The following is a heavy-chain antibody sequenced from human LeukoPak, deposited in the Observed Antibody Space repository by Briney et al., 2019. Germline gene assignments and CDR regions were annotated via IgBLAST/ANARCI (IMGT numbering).Heavy chain of an antibody. V-gene: IGHV3-53*01. CDR3: ASETDTTMRD. Sequence: GGSLRLSCAASGLTGSHNYVSWVRQAPGKGLEWVSAIHTSGDTCYADSVKGRFTISRDNAKNSLYLQMNSLRVEDSAVYYCASETDTTMRDWGQGTLVTVSS. CDR2: IHTSGDT. J-gene: IGHJ4*02. CDR1: GLTGSHNY. D-gene: IGHD5-18*01.